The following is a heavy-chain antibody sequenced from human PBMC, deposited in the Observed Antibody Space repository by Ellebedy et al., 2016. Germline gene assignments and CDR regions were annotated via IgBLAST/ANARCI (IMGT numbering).Heavy chain of an antibody. V-gene: IGHV3-74*01. CDR2: INSDGSRI. J-gene: IGHJ4*02. D-gene: IGHD3-16*01. Sequence: GGSLRLSXAASGFTFFRYWTHWVRQAPGKGLVWVSGINSDGSRIDYADSVKGRFTISRDNAKNTLYLQMNSLRVGDTAVYYCASIRGGDWGQGTLVTVSS. CDR3: ASIRGGD. CDR1: GFTFFRYW.